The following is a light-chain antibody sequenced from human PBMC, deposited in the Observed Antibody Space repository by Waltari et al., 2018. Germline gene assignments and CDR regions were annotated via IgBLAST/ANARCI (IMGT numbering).Light chain of an antibody. CDR3: LQYDNIPPYT. CDR2: DAS. CDR1: QDISIY. V-gene: IGKV1-33*01. Sequence: DIQMTQSPSSLSASIGDRVTITCQASQDISIYVNWYQQKPGKAPGLLIYDASTLESGVPSRFTGSGSGTDFTFTINSLQPEDIATYYCLQYDNIPPYTFGQGTKLEIK. J-gene: IGKJ2*01.